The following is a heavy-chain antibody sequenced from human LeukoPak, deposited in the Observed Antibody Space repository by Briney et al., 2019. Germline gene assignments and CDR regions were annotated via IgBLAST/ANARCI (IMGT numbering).Heavy chain of an antibody. V-gene: IGHV3-33*08. Sequence: GGSLRLSCAASGFTFSSYAMSWVRQAPGKGLEWVAVIWYDGSNKYYADSVKGRFTISRDNSKNTLYLQMNSLRAEDTAVYYCARDLEGLDYWGQGTLVTVSS. CDR2: IWYDGSNK. CDR1: GFTFSSYA. D-gene: IGHD6-19*01. J-gene: IGHJ4*02. CDR3: ARDLEGLDY.